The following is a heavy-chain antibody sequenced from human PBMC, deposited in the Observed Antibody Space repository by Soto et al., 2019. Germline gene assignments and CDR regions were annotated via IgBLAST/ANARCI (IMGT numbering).Heavy chain of an antibody. V-gene: IGHV1-8*01. CDR2: MNPKSGHT. CDR1: GYSFSDYG. D-gene: IGHD1-1*01. CDR3: ARRIPDGKFDY. Sequence: QVQLVQSGAEVKKPGASVKVSCKASGYSFSDYGINWVRQAPGQGLEWMGWMNPKSGHTAHAQKIQGRVTLTRDTSINTVSMELSSLTSGDTAVYVCARRIPDGKFDYWGQGTQVTVSS. J-gene: IGHJ4*02.